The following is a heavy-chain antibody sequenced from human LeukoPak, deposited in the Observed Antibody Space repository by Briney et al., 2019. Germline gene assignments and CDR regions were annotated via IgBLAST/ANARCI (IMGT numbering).Heavy chain of an antibody. CDR1: GGSISTNNYY. D-gene: IGHD4-17*01. CDR2: IYYSGST. CDR3: ASYSRVTKGAFHY. J-gene: IGHJ4*02. Sequence: SETLSLTCTVSGGSISTNNYYWGWIRQPPGKGLEWIGSIYYSGSTYYNPSLKSRVTISVDTSKNQFFLNLSSVTAADTAVYYCASYSRVTKGAFHYWGQGTLVTVSS. V-gene: IGHV4-39*07.